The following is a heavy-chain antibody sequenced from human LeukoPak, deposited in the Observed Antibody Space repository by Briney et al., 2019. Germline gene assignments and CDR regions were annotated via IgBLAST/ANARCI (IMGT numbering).Heavy chain of an antibody. CDR1: AFTFDEYG. J-gene: IGHJ3*02. D-gene: IGHD4-17*01. CDR2: INWNGGST. CDR3: ARDLYGDYGFDI. Sequence: GGSLRLSCAASAFTFDEYGMSWVRQAPGKGLEWVSGINWNGGSTGYAGSVKGRFTISRDNARNSLSLQMNSLRAEDTAFYYCARDLYGDYGFDIWGQGTMVTVSS. V-gene: IGHV3-20*04.